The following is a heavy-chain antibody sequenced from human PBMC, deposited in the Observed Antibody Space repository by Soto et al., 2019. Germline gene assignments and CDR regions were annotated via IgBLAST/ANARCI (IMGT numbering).Heavy chain of an antibody. J-gene: IGHJ4*01. Sequence: EVQLVESGGGLVRPGRSLRLSCTASGFTFDDYATHWVRQAPGRGLEWVSGITWNSGNIAYADSVKGRFTIARDDDNNSLYLQMNSLRPEDTALYYCVKDSYADFHRVLSTAEYFFDYWGHGTLVTVSS. CDR1: GFTFDDYA. CDR2: ITWNSGNI. D-gene: IGHD2-2*01. CDR3: VKDSYADFHRVLSTAEYFFDY. V-gene: IGHV3-9*01.